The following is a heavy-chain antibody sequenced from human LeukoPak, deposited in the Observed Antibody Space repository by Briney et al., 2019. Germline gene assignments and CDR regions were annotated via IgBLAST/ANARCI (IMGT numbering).Heavy chain of an antibody. CDR2: IKQDGREN. Sequence: GGSLRPFCAPAAFSFTSYWIGWVRQAPGRGLECVAKIKQDGRENIYVVSVEGRFTISRNNPKNSLYLQMNSLRAEDTAVYYWARQRRRFLRYFDWFYFDYWGQGTLVTVSS. D-gene: IGHD3-9*01. CDR3: ARQRRRFLRYFDWFYFDY. CDR1: AFSFTSYW. J-gene: IGHJ4*02. V-gene: IGHV3-7*01.